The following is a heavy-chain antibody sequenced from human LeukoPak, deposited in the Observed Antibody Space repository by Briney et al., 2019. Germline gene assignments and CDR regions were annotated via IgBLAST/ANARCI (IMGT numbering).Heavy chain of an antibody. CDR1: GGSISSSSYY. CDR3: ARQGRGYCSSTSCPRVAIFHY. V-gene: IGHV4-39*01. CDR2: IYYSGST. D-gene: IGHD2-2*01. J-gene: IGHJ4*02. Sequence: SETLSRTCTVAGGSISSSSYYLGWIRQPPGKGLEWIGRIYYSGSTYYNPSLKSRLTISLDTSKNQFSLKLSSVTAADTAVYYCARQGRGYCSSTSCPRVAIFHYWGQGTLVTVSS.